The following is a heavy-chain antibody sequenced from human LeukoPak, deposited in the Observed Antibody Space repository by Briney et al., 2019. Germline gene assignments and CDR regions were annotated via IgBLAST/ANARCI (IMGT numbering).Heavy chain of an antibody. CDR2: ISWNSGSI. D-gene: IGHD6-13*01. CDR1: GFTFDDYA. V-gene: IGHV3-9*01. CDR3: AKDSLPFIAAAGHVGDY. Sequence: GRSLRLSCAASGFTFDDYAVHWVRQAPGKGLEWVSGISWNSGSIGYADSVKGRFTISRDNAKNSLYLQMNSLRAEDTALYYCAKDSLPFIAAAGHVGDYWGQGTLVTVSS. J-gene: IGHJ4*02.